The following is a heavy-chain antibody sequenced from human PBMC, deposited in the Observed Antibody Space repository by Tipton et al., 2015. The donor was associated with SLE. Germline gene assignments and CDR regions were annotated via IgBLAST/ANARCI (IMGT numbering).Heavy chain of an antibody. Sequence: GLVKPSETLSLTCTVSGGSLTNYYWSWIRQSAGEGLEWIGRVHSSGRTHYSPSLSSRVTVSVDTSKNQFSLSLRSVTAADTAVYYCARARGSYQGYWYFDLWGRGTLVTVSS. CDR3: ARARGSYQGYWYFDL. CDR2: VHSSGRT. CDR1: GGSLTNYY. D-gene: IGHD1-26*01. V-gene: IGHV4-4*07. J-gene: IGHJ2*01.